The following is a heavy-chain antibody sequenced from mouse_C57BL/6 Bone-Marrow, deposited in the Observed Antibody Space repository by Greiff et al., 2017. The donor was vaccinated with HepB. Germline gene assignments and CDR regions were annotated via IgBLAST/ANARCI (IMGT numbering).Heavy chain of an antibody. CDR3: ARAYGGGFAY. V-gene: IGHV1-81*01. CDR2: IYPRSGNT. J-gene: IGHJ3*01. Sequence: VQLQQSGAELARPGASVKLSCKASGYTFTSYGISWVKQRTGQGLEWIGEIYPRSGNTYYNEKFKGKATLTADKSSSTAYMELRSLTSEDSAVYFCARAYGGGFAYWGQGTLVTVSA. D-gene: IGHD1-1*01. CDR1: GYTFTSYG.